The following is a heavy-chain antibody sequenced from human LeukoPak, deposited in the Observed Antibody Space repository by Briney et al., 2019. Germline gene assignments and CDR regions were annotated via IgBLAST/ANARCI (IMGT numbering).Heavy chain of an antibody. CDR2: ILTVFGTT. Sequence: SVKLSWEASADSLEKYAVSWVRQASGQGFEWMGGILTVFGTTNYEQKFQDRLTITTDESTTTAYMELNSLTSDDTAVYYCARSKSVTYGFDYWGQGTLVIVSS. CDR1: ADSLEKYA. V-gene: IGHV1-69*05. CDR3: ARSKSVTYGFDY. J-gene: IGHJ4*02. D-gene: IGHD4-17*01.